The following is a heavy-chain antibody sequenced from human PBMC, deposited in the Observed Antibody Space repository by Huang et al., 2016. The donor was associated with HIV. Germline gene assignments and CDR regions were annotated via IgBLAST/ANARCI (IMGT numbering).Heavy chain of an antibody. CDR2: ITRKQDGGKT. V-gene: IGHV3-15*01. CDR1: GFTFSNAW. CDR3: TTGGEDYYDGSGYYRGEYYFDF. J-gene: IGHJ4*02. D-gene: IGHD3-22*01. Sequence: EVQLVESGGGLVKPGGSLRLSCAASGFTFSNAWSSWVRQAQGKGREWVGQITRKQDGGKTDYAAPVKCRFTSSRDDSKNTRYLQMNSLKTEDTAVYYCTTGGEDYYDGSGYYRGEYYFDFWGQGTLVTVSS.